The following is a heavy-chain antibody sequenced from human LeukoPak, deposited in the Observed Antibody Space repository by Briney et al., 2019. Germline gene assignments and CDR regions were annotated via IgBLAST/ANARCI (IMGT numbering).Heavy chain of an antibody. J-gene: IGHJ4*02. D-gene: IGHD1-26*01. CDR2: MSYDGVDE. CDR3: ATEWAGATRRFEH. Sequence: GGSLRLSCAASGFTFSSYWMHWVRQAPGKGLEWVAVMSYDGVDEYYADSVKGRFTIFRDNSKDTLYLQLNALTADDTAVYYCATEWAGATRRFEHWGQGTLVTVSS. CDR1: GFTFSSYW. V-gene: IGHV3-30*03.